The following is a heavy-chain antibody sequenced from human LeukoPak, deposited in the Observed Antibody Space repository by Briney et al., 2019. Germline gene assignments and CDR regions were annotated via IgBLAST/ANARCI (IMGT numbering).Heavy chain of an antibody. J-gene: IGHJ4*02. CDR1: DFILSTYA. CDR3: VKAVDGRGYYFERGADF. D-gene: IGHD3-22*01. CDR2: ISGNGAHP. Sequence: PGGSLRLSCTASDFILSTYAMSWVRQAPGKGLEWVSSISGNGAHPYYADSVRGRFSISRDFSRNAVFLQMSSLRVEDTATYYCVKAVDGRGYYFERGADFWGQGTMVTVSS. V-gene: IGHV3-23*01.